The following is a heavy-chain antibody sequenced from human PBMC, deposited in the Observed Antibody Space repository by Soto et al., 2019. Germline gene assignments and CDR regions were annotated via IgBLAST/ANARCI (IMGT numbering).Heavy chain of an antibody. D-gene: IGHD5-18*01. CDR1: GGAFSSYA. V-gene: IGHV1-18*01. Sequence: GPSVKVSCKASGGAFSSYAISWVRQAPGQGLEWMGGISAYNGTTNYAQKLQGRVTMTTDTSTSTAYMELRSLRSDDTAVYYCARDGVDTATGYYYGMDVWGQGTTVTVSS. J-gene: IGHJ6*02. CDR2: ISAYNGTT. CDR3: ARDGVDTATGYYYGMDV.